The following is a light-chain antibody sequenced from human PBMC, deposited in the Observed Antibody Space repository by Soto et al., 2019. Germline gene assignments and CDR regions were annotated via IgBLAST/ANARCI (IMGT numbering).Light chain of an antibody. CDR2: KAS. CDR1: QSISAW. J-gene: IGKJ1*01. Sequence: DIQMTQSPSTVSASIGDRVTITCRASQSISAWLAWYQQKPGKAPNLLIYKASSLESGVPSRFSGTGSGTEFTLIIGSLHPDDFALYYHHQYHGYPWTFGQGTKVE. V-gene: IGKV1-5*03. CDR3: HQYHGYPWT.